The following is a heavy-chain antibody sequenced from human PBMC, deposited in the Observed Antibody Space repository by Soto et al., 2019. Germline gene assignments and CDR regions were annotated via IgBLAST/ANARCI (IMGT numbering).Heavy chain of an antibody. D-gene: IGHD2-15*01. V-gene: IGHV1-69*08. CDR3: AREILPKIASHYYYYMDV. CDR2: IIPILGIA. Sequence: QVQLVQSGAEVKKPGSSVKVSCKASGGTFSSYTISWVRQAPGQGLEWMGRIIPILGIANYAQKFQGRVTITPDKSTSTAYMELSSLRSEDTAVYYCAREILPKIASHYYYYMDVWGKGTTVTVSS. CDR1: GGTFSSYT. J-gene: IGHJ6*03.